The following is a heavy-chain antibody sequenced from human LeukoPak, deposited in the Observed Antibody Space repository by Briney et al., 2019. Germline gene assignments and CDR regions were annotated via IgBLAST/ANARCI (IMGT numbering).Heavy chain of an antibody. Sequence: ASVKVSCTASGYTFTGYYIHWVRQAPGQGLEWMGWINPNSGGTSYAQKFQGWVTMTRDTSISTAYMDLSRLTSDDTAVYYCARDFILQKGWFDPWGQGTLVTVSS. V-gene: IGHV1-2*04. J-gene: IGHJ5*02. CDR1: GYTFTGYY. CDR2: INPNSGGT. D-gene: IGHD4-11*01. CDR3: ARDFILQKGWFDP.